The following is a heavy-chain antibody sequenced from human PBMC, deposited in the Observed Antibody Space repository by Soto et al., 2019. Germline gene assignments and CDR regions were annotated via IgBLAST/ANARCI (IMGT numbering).Heavy chain of an antibody. CDR2: IYYSRST. J-gene: IGHJ4*02. V-gene: IGHV4-31*03. CDR3: ARIAASDSSGSTLYYFDY. D-gene: IGHD3-22*01. CDR1: GGSISSAGYF. Sequence: QVQLQESGPGLVKPSQTLSLTCTVSGGSISSAGYFWSWIRQHPGKGLEWIGYIYYSRSTYYSPSLKSRVTISVDTSKNQFSLNLSSVTAADTALYYCARIAASDSSGSTLYYFDYWGQGTLVTVSS.